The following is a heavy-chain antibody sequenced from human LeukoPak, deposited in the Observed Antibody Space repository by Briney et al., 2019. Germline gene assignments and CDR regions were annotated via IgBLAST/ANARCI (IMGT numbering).Heavy chain of an antibody. Sequence: GGSLRLSCTASGFTFSSYWMNWVRQAPGKGLEWVATIKQDGNEKHYVDSVKGRFTISRDNAKNSLSLQMNSLRAEDTAVYYCAELGITMIGGVWGKGTTVTISS. D-gene: IGHD3-10*02. CDR1: GFTFSSYW. CDR2: IKQDGNEK. J-gene: IGHJ6*04. CDR3: AELGITMIGGV. V-gene: IGHV3-7*01.